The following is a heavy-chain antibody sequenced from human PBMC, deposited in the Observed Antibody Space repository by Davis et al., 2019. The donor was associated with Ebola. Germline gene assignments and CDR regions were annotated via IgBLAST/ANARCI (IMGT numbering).Heavy chain of an antibody. J-gene: IGHJ4*02. V-gene: IGHV3-23*01. CDR2: ISGSGDST. D-gene: IGHD6-19*01. Sequence: GGSLRLSCVVSGFTFNNHGMSWVRQAPGKGLEWVSSISGSGDSTYYTDSVKGRFTISRDNSKSTLYLQMNSLRAEDTAVYYCAKDRGSSGWYPIDYWGQGTLVTVSS. CDR3: AKDRGSSGWYPIDY. CDR1: GFTFNNHG.